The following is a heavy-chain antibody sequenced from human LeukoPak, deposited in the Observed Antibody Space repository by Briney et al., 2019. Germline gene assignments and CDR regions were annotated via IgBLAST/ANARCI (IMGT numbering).Heavy chain of an antibody. J-gene: IGHJ4*02. CDR3: ASTVETYYFDY. CDR1: GFTFSSYS. V-gene: IGHV3-21*01. D-gene: IGHD4-11*01. CDR2: ISSSSSYI. Sequence: GGSLRLSCAASGFTFSSYSMNWVRQAPGKGLEWVSSISSSSSYIYYADSVKGRFTISRDNAKNSLYLQMNSLRAGDTAVYYCASTVETYYFDYWGQGTLVTVSS.